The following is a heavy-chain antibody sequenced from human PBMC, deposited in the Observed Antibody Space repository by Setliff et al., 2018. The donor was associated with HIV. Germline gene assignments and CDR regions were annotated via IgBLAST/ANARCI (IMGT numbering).Heavy chain of an antibody. CDR2: FHYSGST. CDR1: GGSISSSNW. CDR3: ARRPYYFDS. J-gene: IGHJ4*02. D-gene: IGHD6-6*01. Sequence: SETLSLTCAVSGGSISSSNWWSWVRQPPGKGLEWIGSFHYSGSTSYNPSLRSRVTISVDTSKNQFSLKLSSVTAADTAVYYCARRPYYFDSWGQGTLVTVSS. V-gene: IGHV4-4*02.